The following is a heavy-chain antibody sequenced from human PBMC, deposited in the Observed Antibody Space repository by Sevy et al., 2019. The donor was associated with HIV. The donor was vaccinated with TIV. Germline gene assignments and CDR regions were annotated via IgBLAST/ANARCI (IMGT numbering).Heavy chain of an antibody. J-gene: IGHJ4*02. D-gene: IGHD2-8*02. CDR1: GFTFSKYS. Sequence: GGSLRLSCAASGFTFSKYSMSWVRQPPGKGLEWVSTLSFGCGEINYADSVKGRFTIYRDNSKSSVYLQMNNLRPEDTAVYYCAREGCTEPHDYWGQGTLVTVSS. V-gene: IGHV3-23*01. CDR2: LSFGCGEI. CDR3: AREGCTEPHDY.